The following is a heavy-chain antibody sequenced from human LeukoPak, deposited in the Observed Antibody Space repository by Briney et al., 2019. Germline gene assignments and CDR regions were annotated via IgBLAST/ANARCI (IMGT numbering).Heavy chain of an antibody. CDR1: GYSISSVYY. J-gene: IGHJ3*02. V-gene: IGHV4-38-2*02. CDR2: IYTSGST. CDR3: ARGFIVGVTIAFDI. D-gene: IGHD1-26*01. Sequence: PSETLSLTYSVSGYSISSVYYWGWILQPPGKGLEWIGRIYTSGSTNYNPSLKRRVTISVDTSKNQFSLKLSSVTAADTAVYYCARGFIVGVTIAFDIWRQGTMVTVSS.